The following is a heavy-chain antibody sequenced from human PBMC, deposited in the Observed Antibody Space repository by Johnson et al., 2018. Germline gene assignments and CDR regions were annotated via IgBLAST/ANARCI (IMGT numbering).Heavy chain of an antibody. J-gene: IGHJ3*02. V-gene: IGHV1-69*09. Sequence: VQLVETGAEVKKPGSSVKVSCKASGGTFSSYTISWVRQAPGQGLEWMGRIIPILGIANYAQKFQGRVTITADKSTSTAYMELSSLRSEDTAVYYCARDRSLTLPGPRALDIWGQGTMVTVSS. CDR2: IIPILGIA. CDR3: ARDRSLTLPGPRALDI. CDR1: GGTFSSYT. D-gene: IGHD3-9*01.